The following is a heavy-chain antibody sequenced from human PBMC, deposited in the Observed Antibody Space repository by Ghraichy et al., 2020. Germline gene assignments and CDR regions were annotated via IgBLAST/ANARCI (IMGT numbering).Heavy chain of an antibody. J-gene: IGHJ4*02. Sequence: GGSLRLSCAASGFTFSSYGMHWVRQAPGKGLEWVAVIWYDGSNKYYADSVKGRFTISRDNSKNTLYLQMNSLRAEDTAVYYCARDGGSSSWYLGYWGQGTLVTVSS. CDR2: IWYDGSNK. V-gene: IGHV3-33*08. CDR3: ARDGGSSSWYLGY. CDR1: GFTFSSYG. D-gene: IGHD6-13*01.